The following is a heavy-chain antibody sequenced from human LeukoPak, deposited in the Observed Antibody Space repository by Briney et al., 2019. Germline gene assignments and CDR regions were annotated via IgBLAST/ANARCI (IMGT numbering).Heavy chain of an antibody. J-gene: IGHJ4*02. CDR3: ARDMSSVLRFLEWSPRHSLDY. CDR2: IIPIFGTT. Sequence: ASVKVSCKASGGTFSSYAISWVRQAPGQGLEWMGGIIPIFGTTNYAQKFQGRVTITADESTSTAYMELSSLRSEDTAVYYCARDMSSVLRFLEWSPRHSLDYWGQGTLVTVSS. V-gene: IGHV1-69*13. CDR1: GGTFSSYA. D-gene: IGHD3-3*01.